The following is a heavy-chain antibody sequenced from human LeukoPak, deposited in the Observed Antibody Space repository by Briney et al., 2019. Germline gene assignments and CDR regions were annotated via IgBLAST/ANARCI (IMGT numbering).Heavy chain of an antibody. D-gene: IGHD2-15*01. J-gene: IGHJ5*02. CDR3: ASSGGSRDWFDP. CDR1: AGSISGYS. V-gene: IGHV4-59*01. CDR2: IFYSGST. Sequence: PSETLSLTCTVSAGSISGYSWSWIRQPPGKGLEWIGYIFYSGSTNYNPSLKSRVTITVDTSKNQFSLKLSSVTAADTAVYYCASSGGSRDWFDPWGQGTLVTVSS.